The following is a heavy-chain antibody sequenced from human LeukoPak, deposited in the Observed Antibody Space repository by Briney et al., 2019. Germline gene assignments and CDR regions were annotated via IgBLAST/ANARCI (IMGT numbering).Heavy chain of an antibody. V-gene: IGHV4-59*01. CDR1: GGSISSYY. D-gene: IGHD3-22*01. CDR2: IYYSGST. J-gene: IGHJ4*02. Sequence: SETLSLTCTVSGGSISSYYWSWIRQPPGKGLEWIGYIYYSGSTNYNPSLKSRVTISVDTSKNQFSLKLSSVTAADTAVYYCARDRYDSSGYFGGSTGMDYWGQGTLVTVSS. CDR3: ARDRYDSSGYFGGSTGMDY.